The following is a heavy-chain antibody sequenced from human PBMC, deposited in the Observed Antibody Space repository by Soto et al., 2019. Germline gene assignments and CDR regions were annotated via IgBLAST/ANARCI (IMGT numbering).Heavy chain of an antibody. D-gene: IGHD3-10*01. J-gene: IGHJ6*02. CDR2: ISHSGAT. Sequence: SGTLSLTCAVYGGASSAYYWSWVGQPPGKGLEWIGQISHSGATDYNPSHKSRVRISGDTSKNQFSLILTSVTAADTAVYYCARQKNSWFYGMDVWGQGTTVT. CDR1: GGASSAYY. V-gene: IGHV4-34*01. CDR3: ARQKNSWFYGMDV.